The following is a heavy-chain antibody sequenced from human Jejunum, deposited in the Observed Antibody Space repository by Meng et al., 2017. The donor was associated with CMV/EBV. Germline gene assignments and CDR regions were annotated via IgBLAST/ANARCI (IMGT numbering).Heavy chain of an antibody. V-gene: IGHV3-11*01. CDR1: GFTFSDYY. Sequence: LRLSCAASGFTFSDYYMTWIRQAPGKGLEWVAYISGSGSDIQYADSVKGRFTISRDNAKNSLNLQMNSLRAEDTAVYYCARQQLWLNYWGQGTLVTVSS. D-gene: IGHD5-18*01. CDR2: ISGSGSDI. CDR3: ARQQLWLNY. J-gene: IGHJ4*02.